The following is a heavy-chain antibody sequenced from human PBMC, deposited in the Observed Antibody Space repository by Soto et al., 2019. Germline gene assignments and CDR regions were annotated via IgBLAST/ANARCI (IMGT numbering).Heavy chain of an antibody. J-gene: IGHJ6*03. CDR1: GVTCSSYS. CDR3: ARQEVRGDYYYMDV. Sequence: EVPLVESGGGLVQPGGTMRLTCAASGVTCSSYSMNWVRQAPGKGLEWVSYISSSRSTIYYEDSVKGRFTITSENAKNSVYLQRNSLSAEDTAVYYCARQEVRGDYYYMDVWGKWTTVTVSS. CDR2: ISSSRSTI. V-gene: IGHV3-48*01.